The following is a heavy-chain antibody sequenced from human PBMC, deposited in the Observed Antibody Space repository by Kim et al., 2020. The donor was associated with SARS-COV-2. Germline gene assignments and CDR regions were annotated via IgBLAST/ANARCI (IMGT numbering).Heavy chain of an antibody. CDR3: ASSGGYELC. Sequence: GSTYSNPSLMSRVTMSVDTSKTQFSLRLSSVTAADTAVYYCASSGGYELCWGQGTLVTVSS. J-gene: IGHJ4*02. V-gene: IGHV4-39*01. CDR2: GST. D-gene: IGHD5-12*01.